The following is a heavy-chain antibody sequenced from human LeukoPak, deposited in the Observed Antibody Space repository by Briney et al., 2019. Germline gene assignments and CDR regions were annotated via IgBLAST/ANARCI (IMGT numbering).Heavy chain of an antibody. D-gene: IGHD5-24*01. V-gene: IGHV4-39*07. CDR2: IYYSGST. Sequence: PSETLSLTCTVSGGSISSSSYYWGWIRQPPGKGLEWIGSIYYSGSTYYNPSLKSRVTISVDTSKNQFSLKLSSVTAADTAVYYCARGGGYNPFDYWGQGTLVTVSS. J-gene: IGHJ4*02. CDR3: ARGGGYNPFDY. CDR1: GGSISSSSYY.